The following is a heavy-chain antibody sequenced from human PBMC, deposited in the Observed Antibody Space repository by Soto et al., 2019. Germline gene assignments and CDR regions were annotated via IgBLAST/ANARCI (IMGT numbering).Heavy chain of an antibody. D-gene: IGHD2-21*01. J-gene: IGHJ4*02. Sequence: EVQLVESGGGLVQPGGSLRLSCVASGFAFSSYWMHWVRQAPGKGLLWVSRITSDGSSTAYADSVKGRFTISRDNAKNTLYLQMHSLRAEDTAVYYCASLLWGGVTTDYWGQGTLVTVSS. CDR3: ASLLWGGVTTDY. CDR1: GFAFSSYW. V-gene: IGHV3-74*01. CDR2: ITSDGSST.